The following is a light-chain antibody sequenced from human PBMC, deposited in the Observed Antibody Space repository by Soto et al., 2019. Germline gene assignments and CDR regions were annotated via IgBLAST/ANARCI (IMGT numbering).Light chain of an antibody. CDR2: EVT. Sequence: QSALTQPASVSGSPGQSITISCTGTSGDIGSYNRVSWYQQHPGKAPKRIIYEVTDRPSGVSNRFSGSKSGNTASLTIYGLQAEDEAEYYCSSYTNINTRACVFGTGTKVTVL. J-gene: IGLJ1*01. CDR1: SGDIGSYNR. CDR3: SSYTNINTRACV. V-gene: IGLV2-14*01.